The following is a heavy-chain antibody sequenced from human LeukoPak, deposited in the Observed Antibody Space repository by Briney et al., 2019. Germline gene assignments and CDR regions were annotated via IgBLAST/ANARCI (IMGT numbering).Heavy chain of an antibody. Sequence: GGCLRLSCTVPGFTVSSNSMGWVRQAPGKGLEWGSSILSGGNTHYSASVKGRFTITRDNSKNTLYLQMDSLRAEDTSVYFCAKAEQWYGDFDYWGQGSLVTVSS. V-gene: IGHV3-53*05. CDR3: AKAEQWYGDFDY. CDR2: ILSGGNT. CDR1: GFTVSSNS. D-gene: IGHD3-10*01. J-gene: IGHJ4*02.